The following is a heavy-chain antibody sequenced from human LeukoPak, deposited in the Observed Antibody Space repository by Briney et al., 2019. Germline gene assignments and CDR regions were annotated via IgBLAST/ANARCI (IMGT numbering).Heavy chain of an antibody. CDR3: ARHLEATGYYYYGMDV. CDR2: IYYSGST. D-gene: IGHD5-12*01. CDR1: GGSISSGGYY. Sequence: SETLSLTCTVSGGSISSGGYYWSWIRQHPGKGLEWIGYIYYSGSTNYNPSLKSRVTISVDTSKNQFSLKLSSVTAADTAVYYCARHLEATGYYYYGMDVWGQGTTVTVSS. J-gene: IGHJ6*02. V-gene: IGHV4-61*08.